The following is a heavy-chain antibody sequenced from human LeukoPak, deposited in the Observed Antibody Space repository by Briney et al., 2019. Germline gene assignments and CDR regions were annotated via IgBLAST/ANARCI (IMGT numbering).Heavy chain of an antibody. CDR1: GFTFSSYA. CDR2: TSGSGGST. V-gene: IGHV3-23*01. Sequence: GGSLCLSCAASGFTFSSYALGWDRQAPGKGREWVSATSGSGGSTYYADSVKGLFTIYRDNSKNTLYLQMNSPRAEDTAVYYCAKDYDILTGYHDYWGQGTLVTVSS. J-gene: IGHJ4*02. CDR3: AKDYDILTGYHDY. D-gene: IGHD3-9*01.